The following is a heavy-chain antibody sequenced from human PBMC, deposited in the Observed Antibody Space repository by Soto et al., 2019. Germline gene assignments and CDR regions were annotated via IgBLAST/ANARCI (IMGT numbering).Heavy chain of an antibody. V-gene: IGHV3-64*01. J-gene: IGHJ4*02. CDR1: AFTSITYA. CDR3: ARDRCTNGVCYAPSDY. Sequence: GXSLRLSCSASAFTSITYAIHWVGQAPGKGLEYVSAISSNGRSTYYANSVKGRFTISRDNSKNTLYLQMDSLRAEDMAVYYCARDRCTNGVCYAPSDYWGQGTLVTVSS. CDR2: ISSNGRST. D-gene: IGHD2-8*01.